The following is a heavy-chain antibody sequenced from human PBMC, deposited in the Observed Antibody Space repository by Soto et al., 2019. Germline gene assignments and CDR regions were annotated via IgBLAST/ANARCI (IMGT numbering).Heavy chain of an antibody. J-gene: IGHJ4*02. V-gene: IGHV3-33*01. D-gene: IGHD3-10*01. CDR3: AREWGSGSFFDY. Sequence: QVQLVESGGGVVQPGRSLRLSCAASGFTFSSYGMHWVRQAPGKGLEWVAVIWYDGSNKYYADSVKGRFTISRDNSKNTLYLQMNSLRAEDTAVYYCAREWGSGSFFDYWGQGTLATVSS. CDR1: GFTFSSYG. CDR2: IWYDGSNK.